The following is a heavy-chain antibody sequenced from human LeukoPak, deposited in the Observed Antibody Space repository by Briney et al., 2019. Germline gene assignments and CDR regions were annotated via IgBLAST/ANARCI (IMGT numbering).Heavy chain of an antibody. D-gene: IGHD2-21*01. V-gene: IGHV3-21*01. CDR3: ARDRASTGLLYY. Sequence: GGSLRLSCAASGFTFSSYGMNWVRQAPGKGLEWVSSISSSSSYIYYADSVKGRLTISRDNAKNSLYLQMNRLRAEDTAVYYCARDRASTGLLYYWGQGTLVTVSS. CDR2: ISSSSSYI. J-gene: IGHJ4*02. CDR1: GFTFSSYG.